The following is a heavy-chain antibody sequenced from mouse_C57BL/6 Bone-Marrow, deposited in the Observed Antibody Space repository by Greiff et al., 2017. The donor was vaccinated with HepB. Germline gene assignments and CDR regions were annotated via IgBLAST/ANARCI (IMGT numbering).Heavy chain of an antibody. CDR2: ISSGGDYI. CDR1: GFTFSSYA. D-gene: IGHD3-3*01. J-gene: IGHJ3*01. CDR3: TREGHWFAY. V-gene: IGHV5-9-1*02. Sequence: EVKLVESGEGLVKPGGSLKLSCAASGFTFSSYAMSWVRQTPEKRLEWVAYISSGGDYIYYADTVKGRFTISRDNARNTLYLQMSSLKSEDTAMDYCTREGHWFAYWGQGTLVTVSA.